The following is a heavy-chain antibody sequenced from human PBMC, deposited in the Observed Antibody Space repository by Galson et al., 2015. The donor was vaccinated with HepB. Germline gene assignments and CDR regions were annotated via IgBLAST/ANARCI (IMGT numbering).Heavy chain of an antibody. V-gene: IGHV6-1*01. CDR2: TYYRSKWYN. D-gene: IGHD3-22*01. CDR1: GDSVSSNSAA. Sequence: CAISGDSVSSNSAAWNWIRQSPSRGLEWLGRTYYRSKWYNDYAVSVKSRITINPDTSKNQFSLQLNSVTPEDTAVYYCAREVAMIVVVWDYFDYWGQGTLVTVSS. J-gene: IGHJ4*02. CDR3: AREVAMIVVVWDYFDY.